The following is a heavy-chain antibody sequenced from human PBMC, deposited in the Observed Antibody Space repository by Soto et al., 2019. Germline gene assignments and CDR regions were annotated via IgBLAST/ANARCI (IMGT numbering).Heavy chain of an antibody. D-gene: IGHD2-8*01. V-gene: IGHV1-2*04. J-gene: IGHJ6*02. CDR3: ARGDSTDCSNGVCSFFYNHGMDV. CDR1: GYSFTDYH. Sequence: ASVKVSCKASGYSFTDYHIHWVRQAPGQGLEWLGRINPKSGGTSTAQKFQGWVTMTTDTSISTASMELTRLTSDDAAIYYCARGDSTDCSNGVCSFFYNHGMDVWGQGTTVTVSS. CDR2: INPKSGGT.